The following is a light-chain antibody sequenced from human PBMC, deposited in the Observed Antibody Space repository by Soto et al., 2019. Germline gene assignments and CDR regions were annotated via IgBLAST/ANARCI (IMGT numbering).Light chain of an antibody. J-gene: IGLJ2*01. V-gene: IGLV1-47*01. CDR2: RNN. CDR3: AAWDDSLSGVV. CDR1: SSNIGSNY. Sequence: QSALTQPPSASGTPGQRVTISCSGSSSNIGSNYVYWYQQLPGTAPKLLIYRNNQRPSGVPDRFSGSKSGTSASLAISGLRSEDEADYYCAAWDDSLSGVVFGGGTKLTV.